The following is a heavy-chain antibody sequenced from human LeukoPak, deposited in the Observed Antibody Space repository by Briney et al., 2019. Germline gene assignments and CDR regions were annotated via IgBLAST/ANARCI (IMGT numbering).Heavy chain of an antibody. D-gene: IGHD3-10*01. CDR1: GFTFSSYW. Sequence: PGGSLRLSCAASGFTFSSYWMHWVRQAPGKGLVWVSRINSDGSSTRYADSVKGRFTISRDGSSTRYADSVKGRFTISRDNAKNTLYLQMNSLRAEDTAVYYCAKDRSYGAFEIWGQGTMVTVSS. V-gene: IGHV3-74*01. CDR2: INSDGSST. CDR3: AKDRSYGAFEI. J-gene: IGHJ3*02.